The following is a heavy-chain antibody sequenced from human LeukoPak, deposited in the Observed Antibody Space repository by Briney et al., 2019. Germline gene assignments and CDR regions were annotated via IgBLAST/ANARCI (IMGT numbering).Heavy chain of an antibody. CDR2: IIPILGIA. CDR1: GGTFSSYA. V-gene: IGHV1-69*04. Sequence: ASVKVSCKASGGTFSSYAISWVRQAPGQGLEWMGRIIPILGIANYAQKFQGRVTITADKSTSTAYMELSSLRSEDTAVYYCARVAGYGDRWYYFDYWGQGTLVTASS. J-gene: IGHJ4*02. CDR3: ARVAGYGDRWYYFDY. D-gene: IGHD4-17*01.